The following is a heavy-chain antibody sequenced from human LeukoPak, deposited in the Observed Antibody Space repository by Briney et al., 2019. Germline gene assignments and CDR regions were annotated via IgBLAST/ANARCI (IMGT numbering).Heavy chain of an antibody. D-gene: IGHD2-2*01. Sequence: SQTLSLTCTVSGGSISSGSYYWSWIRQPAGKGLEWIGRIYTSGSTNYNPSLKSRVTISVDTSKNQFSLKLSSVTAADTAVYYCARGRLYCSSTCCYVGFDYWGQGTLVTVSS. CDR1: GGSISSGSYY. CDR3: ARGRLYCSSTCCYVGFDY. J-gene: IGHJ4*02. V-gene: IGHV4-61*02. CDR2: IYTSGST.